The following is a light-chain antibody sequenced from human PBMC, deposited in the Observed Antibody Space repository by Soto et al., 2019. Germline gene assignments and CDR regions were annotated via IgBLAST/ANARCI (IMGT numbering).Light chain of an antibody. V-gene: IGKV3-15*01. CDR2: GAS. CDR1: QRFXSS. J-gene: IGKJ1*01. Sequence: IEMTQCPSTLSVSPGERATLSCRTSQRFXSSLGWYQEKPGQAPSLLXDGASTRATGSPARLSGSGSGTEFTLTISSLHSEYCAAYYCQQYKKGTWTFGQGTKVDIK. CDR3: QQYKKGTWT.